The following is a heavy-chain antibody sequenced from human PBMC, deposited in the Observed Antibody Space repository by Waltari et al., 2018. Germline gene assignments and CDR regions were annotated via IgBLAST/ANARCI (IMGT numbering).Heavy chain of an antibody. Sequence: QVQLQQWGAGLLKPSETLSLTCAVYGGSFSGYYWSWIRQPPGKGLEWIGEINHSDSTNHNPSLKSRVTISVDPSKHQFSLKLSSVTAADTAVYYCARGHTRVRGNRAYFDYWGQGTLVTVSS. CDR1: GGSFSGYY. V-gene: IGHV4-34*01. J-gene: IGHJ4*02. D-gene: IGHD3-10*01. CDR2: INHSDST. CDR3: ARGHTRVRGNRAYFDY.